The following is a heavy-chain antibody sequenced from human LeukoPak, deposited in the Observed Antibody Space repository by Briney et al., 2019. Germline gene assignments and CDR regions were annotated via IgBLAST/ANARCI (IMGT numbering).Heavy chain of an antibody. V-gene: IGHV3-7*03. CDR3: ARIGYSSSSLDF. D-gene: IGHD6-6*01. J-gene: IGHJ4*02. CDR1: GFPFTNYW. CDR2: IKQDGSVK. Sequence: AGGSLRLSCATSGFPFTNYWMTWVRQAPGKGLKWVANIKQDGSVKYYVDSVKGRFTISRDNTKNSVYLQMISLRAEDTAVYKCARIGYSSSSLDFWGRGTLVTVSS.